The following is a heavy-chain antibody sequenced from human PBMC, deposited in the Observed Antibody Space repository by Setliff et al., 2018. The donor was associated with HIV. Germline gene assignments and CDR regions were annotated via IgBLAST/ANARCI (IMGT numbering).Heavy chain of an antibody. J-gene: IGHJ3*01. Sequence: GGSLRLSCAASGFTFNKAWMNWVRQAPGKALEWVGRVKSDRDGGTVDYAAPVKGRFTISIDDSRQTLYLQMNSLKTEDTAVYYCSTLVGANPYHDAFDVWGQGTKVTVSS. CDR2: VKSDRDGGTV. CDR1: GFTFNKAW. CDR3: STLVGANPYHDAFDV. V-gene: IGHV3-15*07. D-gene: IGHD1-26*01.